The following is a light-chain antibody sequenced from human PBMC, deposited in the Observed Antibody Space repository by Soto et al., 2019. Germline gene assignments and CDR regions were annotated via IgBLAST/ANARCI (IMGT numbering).Light chain of an antibody. CDR1: QSIGNW. CDR3: QQYNPYPWT. Sequence: DIQMTQSPSTLSASVGDRVTITCRASQSIGNWLAWYQQRQGKAPKLLIYKASTLEIGVPSRFSGSGSGTDFTLPITSLQPDDFAPYYCQQYNPYPWTFGQGTKVDIK. V-gene: IGKV1-5*03. CDR2: KAS. J-gene: IGKJ1*01.